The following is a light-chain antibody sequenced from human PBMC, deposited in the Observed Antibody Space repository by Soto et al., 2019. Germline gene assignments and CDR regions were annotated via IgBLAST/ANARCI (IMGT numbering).Light chain of an antibody. V-gene: IGKV1-5*01. J-gene: IGKJ1*01. CDR3: QQYDSYHPWT. Sequence: DIQMTQSPSTLYASLGDRVTITCRASQSISKWLAWYQQKPGKAPKLLIYDASTLDRGVPARFSGSGAGAAFALSISILQPEDWAAYYCQQYDSYHPWTFGQGTKVEIK. CDR1: QSISKW. CDR2: DAS.